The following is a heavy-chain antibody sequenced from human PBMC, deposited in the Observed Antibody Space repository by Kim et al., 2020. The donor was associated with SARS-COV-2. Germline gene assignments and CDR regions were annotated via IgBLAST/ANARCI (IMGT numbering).Heavy chain of an antibody. CDR3: AKDPGYSSSWYVATSLGFDY. V-gene: IGHV3-30*18. D-gene: IGHD6-13*01. Sequence: GGSLRLSCAASGFTFSSYGMHWVRQAPGKGLEWVAVISYDGSNKYYADSVKGRFTISRDNSKNTLYLQMNSLRAEDTAVYYCAKDPGYSSSWYVATSLGFDYWGQGTLVTVSS. J-gene: IGHJ4*02. CDR1: GFTFSSYG. CDR2: ISYDGSNK.